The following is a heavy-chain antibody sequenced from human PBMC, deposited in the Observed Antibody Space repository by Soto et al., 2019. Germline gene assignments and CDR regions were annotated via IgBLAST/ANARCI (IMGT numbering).Heavy chain of an antibody. CDR2: IYYSGST. CDR3: AMTERRAAYYYFYGMDI. V-gene: IGHV4-31*03. J-gene: IGHJ6*02. Sequence: QVQLQQSGPGLVKPSQTLSLPCTVSGGSISSGGYYWSWIRQHPGKGLEWIGYIYYSGSTYYNPSPMSRVTISEDTSKNQFSLKLSSVTAADTAVYYCAMTERRAAYYYFYGMDIWGQGTTVSVSS. D-gene: IGHD2-21*02. CDR1: GGSISSGGYY.